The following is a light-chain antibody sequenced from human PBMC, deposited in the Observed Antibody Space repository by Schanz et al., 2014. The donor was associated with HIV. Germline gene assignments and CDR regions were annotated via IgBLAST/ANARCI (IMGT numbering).Light chain of an antibody. J-gene: IGLJ3*02. V-gene: IGLV2-14*02. Sequence: QSALTQPASASGSPGQSVTISCTGTSSDIGGYVSWYQQHPGKAPKLMIYEGSKRPSGVSNRFSGSKSGNAASPTISGLQGEEEADYYLSSYTRSSTWVFGGGTKRTV. CDR1: SSDIGGY. CDR2: EGS. CDR3: SSYTRSSTWV.